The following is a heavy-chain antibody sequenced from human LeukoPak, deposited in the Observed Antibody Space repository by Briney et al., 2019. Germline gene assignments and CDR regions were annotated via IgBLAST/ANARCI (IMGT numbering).Heavy chain of an antibody. D-gene: IGHD2-8*01. CDR3: TTPNEGNWFDP. CDR1: GFTFSDSA. J-gene: IGHJ5*02. V-gene: IGHV3-73*01. Sequence: GGSLKLSCAASGFTFSDSAIHWVRQASGKGLEWVGRIRDKGYGHATAYAASVKGRFTLSRDDSRNTAYLQMNSLKTEDTALYYCTTPNEGNWFDPWGQGTLVTVSS. CDR2: IRDKGYGHAT.